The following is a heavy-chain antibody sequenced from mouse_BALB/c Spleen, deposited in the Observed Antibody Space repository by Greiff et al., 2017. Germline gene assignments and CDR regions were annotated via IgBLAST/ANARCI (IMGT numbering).Heavy chain of an antibody. CDR3: ARVPPYGNYFDY. V-gene: IGHV3-6*02. J-gene: IGHJ2*01. Sequence: EVQLQESGPGLVKPSQSLSLTCSVTGYSITSGYYWNWIRQFPGNKLEWMGYISYDGSNNYNPSLKNRISITRDTSKNQFFLKLNSVTTEDTATYYCARVPPYGNYFDYWGQGTTLTVSS. CDR2: ISYDGSN. CDR1: GYSITSGYY. D-gene: IGHD2-1*01.